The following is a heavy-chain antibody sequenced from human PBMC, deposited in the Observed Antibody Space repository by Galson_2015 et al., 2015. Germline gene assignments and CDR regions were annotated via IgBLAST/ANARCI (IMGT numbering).Heavy chain of an antibody. Sequence: SLRLSCAASGFMFSSYAMHWVRQAPGKGLDWVSSISSTSDYKYYADSVGGRFTISRDNAKNSLYLQMDSLRVDDTAVYHCARGGQRPGDYWGQGTLVTVSS. V-gene: IGHV3-21*01. CDR1: GFMFSSYA. CDR2: ISSTSDYK. J-gene: IGHJ4*02. CDR3: ARGGQRPGDY. D-gene: IGHD1-14*01.